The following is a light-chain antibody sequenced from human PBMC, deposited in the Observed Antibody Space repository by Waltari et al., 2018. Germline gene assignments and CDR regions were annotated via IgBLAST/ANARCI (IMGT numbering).Light chain of an antibody. CDR2: GAS. V-gene: IGKV1-12*01. CDR1: QGISTW. J-gene: IGKJ1*01. CDR3: QQGNSFPPT. Sequence: DIQMTQSPSSVSASVGDRVTITFRASQGISTWLAWYQQKPGKAPKVLIYGASTLLTGAPSRFSGSGSGTEFTLTISGLQPEDFATYFCQQGNSFPPTFGQGTRVEV.